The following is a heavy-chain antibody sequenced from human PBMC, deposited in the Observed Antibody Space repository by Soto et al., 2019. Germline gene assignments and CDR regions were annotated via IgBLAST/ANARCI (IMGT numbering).Heavy chain of an antibody. CDR3: XXXXXXXXXXXXXXV. V-gene: IGHV3-30*03. CDR2: ISYDGSHQ. Sequence: QVQLVESGGGVVQPGRSLRLSCTASGFTFNRYGMHWVRQTPGKGLEWVGIISYDGSHQDYADSVKGRFTISRDNSQNTLYLQVNSLRAEDTXXYXXXXXXXXXXXXXXXXVXGQXTTVTVSS. J-gene: IGHJ6*02. CDR1: GFTFNRYG.